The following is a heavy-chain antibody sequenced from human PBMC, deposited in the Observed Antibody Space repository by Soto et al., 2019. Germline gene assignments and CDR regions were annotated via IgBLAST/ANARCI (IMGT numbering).Heavy chain of an antibody. J-gene: IGHJ4*02. CDR3: AKTPVVVTANYFDY. V-gene: IGHV3-30*18. CDR1: GFTFSSYG. Sequence: QVQLVESGGGVVQPGRSLRLSCAASGFTFSSYGMHWVRQAPGKGLEWVAVISYDGSNKYYADSVKGRFTISRDNSKNPLYLQMNSLSAEDTAVYYCAKTPVVVTANYFDYWGQGTLVTVSS. D-gene: IGHD2-21*02. CDR2: ISYDGSNK.